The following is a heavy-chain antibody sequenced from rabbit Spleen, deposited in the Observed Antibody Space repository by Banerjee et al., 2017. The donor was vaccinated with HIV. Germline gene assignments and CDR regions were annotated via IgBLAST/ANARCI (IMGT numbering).Heavy chain of an antibody. J-gene: IGHJ6*01. CDR2: IYFSGDDWT. Sequence: QKQLEESGGGLVKPGGTLTLTCTASGFSFSSIYWICWVRQAPGKGLEWIACIYFSGDDWTYYANWAKGRFPISKTSSATVTLEMTRLTAAGTAPYFCARDSGSRFSRYGMGLWGPGTLVTVS. CDR1: GFSFSSIYW. CDR3: ARDSGSRFSRYGMGL. V-gene: IGHV1S45*01. D-gene: IGHD4-2*01.